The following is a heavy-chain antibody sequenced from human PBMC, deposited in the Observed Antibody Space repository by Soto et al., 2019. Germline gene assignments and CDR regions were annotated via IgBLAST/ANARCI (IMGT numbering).Heavy chain of an antibody. CDR1: GDSMRGYHFY. CDR2: AYFSGGNT. CDR3: AYGSSSAWIDY. Sequence: PSENLSLTCSVSGDSMRGYHFYWGWIRQAPGKGLEWIGSAYFSGGNTYYSPSLKSRVSISVDTSKNEFSLRLTSLTAADTAVYFCAYGSSSAWIDYWGQGTLVSVSS. J-gene: IGHJ4*02. D-gene: IGHD6-25*01. V-gene: IGHV4-39*01.